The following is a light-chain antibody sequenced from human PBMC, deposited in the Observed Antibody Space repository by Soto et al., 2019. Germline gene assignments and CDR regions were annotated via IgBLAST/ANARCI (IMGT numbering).Light chain of an antibody. Sequence: DIVATQSPATLSVSPGERSTLSCIVSQSVRNKVAWYQHEPGQTPRVIIYDTSTRAAGIPARFSGSGYGTYFTLTISSLQSEDFAVYYCQQYNIWRSITFGQGTRLEIK. CDR1: QSVRNK. CDR2: DTS. V-gene: IGKV3-15*01. J-gene: IGKJ5*01. CDR3: QQYNIWRSIT.